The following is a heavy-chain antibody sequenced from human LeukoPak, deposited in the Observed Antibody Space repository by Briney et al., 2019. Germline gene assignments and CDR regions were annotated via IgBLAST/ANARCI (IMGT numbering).Heavy chain of an antibody. CDR3: AREGLAAAADY. Sequence: GGSLRLSCAASGFTFSSYAMHWVRQAPGKGLEWVSYISSSSSTIYYADSVKGRFTISRDNAKNSLYLQMNSLRAEDTAVYYCAREGLAAAADYWGQGTLVTVSS. CDR1: GFTFSSYA. V-gene: IGHV3-48*04. J-gene: IGHJ4*02. CDR2: ISSSSSTI. D-gene: IGHD6-13*01.